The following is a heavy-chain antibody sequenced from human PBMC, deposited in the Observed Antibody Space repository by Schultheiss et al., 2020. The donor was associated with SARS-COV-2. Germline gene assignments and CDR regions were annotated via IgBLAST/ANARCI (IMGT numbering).Heavy chain of an antibody. V-gene: IGHV4-61*08. CDR3: ARGAGDCSSTSCYRYPNWFDP. D-gene: IGHD2-2*01. CDR2: IYYSGST. CDR1: GGSISSGGYY. Sequence: SETLSLTCTVSGGSISSGGYYWSWIRQHPGKGLEWIGYIYYSGSTNYNPSLKSRVTISVDTSKNQFSLKLSSVTAADTAVYYCARGAGDCSSTSCYRYPNWFDPWGQGTLVTVSS. J-gene: IGHJ5*02.